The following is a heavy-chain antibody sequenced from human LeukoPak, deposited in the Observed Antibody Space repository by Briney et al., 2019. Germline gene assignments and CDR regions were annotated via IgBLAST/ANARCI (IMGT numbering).Heavy chain of an antibody. CDR1: GGSLSSSSYY. CDR2: IHYGGST. Sequence: SETLSLTCTVSGGSLSSSSYYWGWIRQSPGKGLEWIASIHYGGSTYYNPSLKSRVTISVDTSKNQFSLKLSSVAAADTAVYCCARDMFTIDMSFDYWGQGTLVTVSS. CDR3: ARDMFTIDMSFDY. J-gene: IGHJ4*02. V-gene: IGHV4-39*07. D-gene: IGHD3-16*01.